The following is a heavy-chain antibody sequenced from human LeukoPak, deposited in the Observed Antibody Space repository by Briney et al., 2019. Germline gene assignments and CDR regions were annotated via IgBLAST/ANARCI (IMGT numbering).Heavy chain of an antibody. V-gene: IGHV1-24*01. CDR1: GYTLTELS. CDR3: ATDRGKYYYMDV. CDR2: FDPEDGET. Sequence: VASVKVSCKVSGYTLTELSMHWVRQAPGKGLERMGGFDPEDGETIYAQKFQGRVTMTEDTSTDTAYMELSSLRSEDTAVYYCATDRGKYYYMDVWGKGTTVTVSS. J-gene: IGHJ6*03.